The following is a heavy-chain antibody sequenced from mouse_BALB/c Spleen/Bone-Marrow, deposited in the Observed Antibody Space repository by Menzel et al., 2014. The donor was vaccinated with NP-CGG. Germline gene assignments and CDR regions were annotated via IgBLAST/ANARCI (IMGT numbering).Heavy chain of an antibody. V-gene: IGHV4-1*02. CDR2: INPDSSTT. D-gene: IGHD1-1*01. CDR1: RFDFSRYW. CDR3: ARLNYYGNLFV. J-gene: IGHJ1*01. Sequence: EVQLQQSGGGLVQPGGSLKLSCAASRFDFSRYWMSWVRQAPGKGLEWIGEINPDSSTTNYTPSLKDKFIISRDNAKNTLYLQMSKVRSEDTALYYCARLNYYGNLFVWGAGTTVTVSS.